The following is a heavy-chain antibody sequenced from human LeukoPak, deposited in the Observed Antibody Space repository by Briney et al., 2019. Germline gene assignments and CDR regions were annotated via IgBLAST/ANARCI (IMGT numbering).Heavy chain of an antibody. J-gene: IGHJ4*02. CDR2: IYPGDSDT. D-gene: IGHD3-10*01. CDR3: ARRYYGSGSYSDGFDY. CDR1: GYSFTNYR. V-gene: IGHV5-51*01. Sequence: GESLKISCKGSGYSFTNYRIGWVRQMPGKGLEWMGIIYPGDSDTRYSPSFQGQVSISVDKSISTAYLQWSSLKASDTAIYYCARRYYGSGSYSDGFDYWGQGTLVTVSS.